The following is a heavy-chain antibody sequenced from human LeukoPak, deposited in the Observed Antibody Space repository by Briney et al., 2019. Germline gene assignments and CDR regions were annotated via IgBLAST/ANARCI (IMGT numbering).Heavy chain of an antibody. CDR3: ATDRERDPSVYYLV. CDR1: GFTFTDYA. J-gene: IGHJ4*02. D-gene: IGHD3-22*01. V-gene: IGHV3-23*01. Sequence: GGSLRLSCAVSGFTFTDYAMSWVRQAPEKGLEWITTISDNGGETYYADSVKGRFAISRDNSKNTLFLQMNSLRAEDSAVYYCATDRERDPSVYYLVGGQGTLITVSS. CDR2: ISDNGGET.